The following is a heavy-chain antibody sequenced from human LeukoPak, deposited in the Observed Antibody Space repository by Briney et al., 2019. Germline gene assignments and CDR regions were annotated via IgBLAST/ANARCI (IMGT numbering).Heavy chain of an antibody. D-gene: IGHD5-24*01. J-gene: IGHJ6*03. CDR1: GFTFSSYS. CDR3: ARVEMATITFRYYYYMDV. Sequence: GGSLRLSCAASGFTFSSYSMNWVRQAPGKGLEWVSSISSSSSYIYYADSVKGRFTIFRDNAKNSLYLQMNSLRAEDTAVYYCARVEMATITFRYYYYMDVWGKGTTVTVSS. CDR2: ISSSSSYI. V-gene: IGHV3-21*01.